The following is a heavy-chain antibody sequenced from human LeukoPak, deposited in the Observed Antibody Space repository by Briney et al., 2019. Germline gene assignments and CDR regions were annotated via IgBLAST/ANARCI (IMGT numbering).Heavy chain of an antibody. D-gene: IGHD5-24*01. Sequence: GGSLRLSCAATKFTFSNYWMHWVRQAPGKGLVWVSRINLDGRSTSYPDSVKGRFTVSRDNAKNTLYLQMNSLRAEDTAVYYCVRDVWGDRDGFFEYWGQGALVTVSS. V-gene: IGHV3-74*01. J-gene: IGHJ4*02. CDR3: VRDVWGDRDGFFEY. CDR1: KFTFSNYW. CDR2: INLDGRST.